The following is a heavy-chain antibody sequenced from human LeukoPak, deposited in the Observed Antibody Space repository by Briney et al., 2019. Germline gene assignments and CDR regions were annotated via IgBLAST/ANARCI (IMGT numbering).Heavy chain of an antibody. Sequence: GGSLRLSCEASGFSFTTYVFHWVRQAPGKGLECVAVISQTGSIETYADSVKGRFTISRVSSKNTVYLQMNSLKTEDTAVYYCARDRAVALPTYYYYMDVWGKGTTVTVSS. CDR1: GFSFTTYV. CDR2: ISQTGSIE. V-gene: IGHV3-30*04. J-gene: IGHJ6*03. CDR3: ARDRAVALPTYYYYMDV. D-gene: IGHD2-15*01.